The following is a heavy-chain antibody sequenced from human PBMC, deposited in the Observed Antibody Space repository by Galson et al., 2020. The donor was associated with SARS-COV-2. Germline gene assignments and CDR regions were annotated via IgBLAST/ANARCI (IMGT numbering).Heavy chain of an antibody. CDR1: GGSISSGDYY. D-gene: IGHD4-17*01. J-gene: IGHJ4*02. CDR2: IYYSGYT. V-gene: IGHV4-30-4*01. Sequence: SETLSLTCTVSGGSISSGDYYWSWICQPPGKGLEWIGYIYYSGYTYYNPSLKSRVTISVDTSKNQFSLKVSSVTAADMAVYYCARARTVLTPEFFDYWGQGILVTVSS. CDR3: ARARTVLTPEFFDY.